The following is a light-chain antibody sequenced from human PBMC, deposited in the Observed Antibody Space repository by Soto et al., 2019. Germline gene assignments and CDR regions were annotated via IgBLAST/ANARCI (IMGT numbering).Light chain of an antibody. CDR2: KAS. CDR3: QQYNSYPWT. V-gene: IGKV1-5*03. J-gene: IGKJ1*01. Sequence: DIQMTQSPSTLSASVGDRVTITCRASQSISSWLAWYQQKPGKAPKLLIYKASSLESGVPSRFSGTGAGTEFTLTISSLQPDDFATYYCQQYNSYPWTFGKGTKVVIK. CDR1: QSISSW.